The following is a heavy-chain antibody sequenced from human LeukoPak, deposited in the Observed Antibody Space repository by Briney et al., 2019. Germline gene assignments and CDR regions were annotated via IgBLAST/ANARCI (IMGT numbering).Heavy chain of an antibody. J-gene: IGHJ4*02. V-gene: IGHV1-69*13. CDR2: IIPIFGTA. CDR1: GGTFSSYA. D-gene: IGHD3-3*01. Sequence: ASVKVSCKASGGTFSSYAISWVRQAPGQGLEWMGGIIPIFGTANYAQKFQGRVTITADESTSTAYMELSSLRSEDTAVYYRARDLSRDFWSGYYFDYWGQGTLVTVSS. CDR3: ARDLSRDFWSGYYFDY.